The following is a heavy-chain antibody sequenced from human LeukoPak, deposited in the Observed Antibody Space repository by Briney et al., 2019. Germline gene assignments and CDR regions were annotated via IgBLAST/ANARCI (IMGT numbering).Heavy chain of an antibody. V-gene: IGHV3-74*01. CDR2: INTDGSST. J-gene: IGHJ4*02. CDR1: GFTLSSYW. Sequence: GGSLRLSCAASGFTLSSYWMHRVRQAPGKGLVWVSRINTDGSSTTYADSVKGRFTISRDNAKNTLYLQMNSLSAEDTAVYYCARGYSSSYRIDYWGQGTLVTVSS. D-gene: IGHD6-6*01. CDR3: ARGYSSSYRIDY.